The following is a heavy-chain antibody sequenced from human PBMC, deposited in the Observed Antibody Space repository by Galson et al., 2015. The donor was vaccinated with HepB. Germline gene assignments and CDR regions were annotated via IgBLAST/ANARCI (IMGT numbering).Heavy chain of an antibody. Sequence: SLRLSCAASGFTFSSYGMHWVRQAPGKGLEWVAVIWHDGNNKLYADSVKGRFTISRDNSKNTLYLQMNSLRAEDTAVYYCARDYHPLPLEWIFPPPRHHYGTDVCGQGTTVIVSS. CDR3: ARDYHPLPLEWIFPPPRHHYGTDV. CDR1: GFTFSSYG. CDR2: IWHDGNNK. V-gene: IGHV3-33*01. D-gene: IGHD3-3*01. J-gene: IGHJ6*02.